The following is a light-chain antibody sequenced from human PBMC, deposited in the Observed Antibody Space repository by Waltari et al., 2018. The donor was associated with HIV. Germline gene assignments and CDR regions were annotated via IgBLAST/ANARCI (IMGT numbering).Light chain of an antibody. CDR3: QAWDGSNGV. CDR1: KLADTY. Sequence: SYELTQPPSVSVSPGPTASITCSGDKLADTYVCWYKQKPGQYPGLVLYKDRERPSGIPQRFSGSNSGNTATLTISGTQATDEADYFCQAWDGSNGVFGGGTKLTVL. J-gene: IGLJ3*02. V-gene: IGLV3-1*01. CDR2: KDR.